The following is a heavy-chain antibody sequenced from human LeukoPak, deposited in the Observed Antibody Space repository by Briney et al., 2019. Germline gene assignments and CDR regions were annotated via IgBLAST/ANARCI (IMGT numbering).Heavy chain of an antibody. Sequence: SETLSLTCTVSGGSLSSSSYYWGWIRQPPGKGLEWIGSIYYSGTTYYNPSLKSRVAISVDTSKNQFSLKLSSVTAADTAVYYCARGQVPHSSSWPNWLDPWGQGTLVTVSS. CDR2: IYYSGTT. V-gene: IGHV4-39*07. CDR1: GGSLSSSSYY. J-gene: IGHJ5*02. D-gene: IGHD6-13*01. CDR3: ARGQVPHSSSWPNWLDP.